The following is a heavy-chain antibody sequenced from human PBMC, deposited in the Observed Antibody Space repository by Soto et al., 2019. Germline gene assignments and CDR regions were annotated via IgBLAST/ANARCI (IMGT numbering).Heavy chain of an antibody. CDR3: AIDRGHSWSYYCVEV. J-gene: IGHJ6*03. D-gene: IGHD3-10*01. CDR1: GFTFSGLD. Sequence: EVQLLESGGDLVQPGGPLRLSCAASGFTFSGLDMGWVRQAPGKGLEWVSDSAGGGDTTTSYADSVRGRFTVTRDNSRNTLYLQMNGLRADDTAVYYCAIDRGHSWSYYCVEVWGKGATVTVSS. CDR2: SAGGGDTTT. V-gene: IGHV3-23*01.